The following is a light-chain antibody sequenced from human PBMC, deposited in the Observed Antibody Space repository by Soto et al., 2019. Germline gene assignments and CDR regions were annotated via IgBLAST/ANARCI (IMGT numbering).Light chain of an antibody. CDR3: QQYGSSPPWT. J-gene: IGKJ1*01. CDR1: QSVGSS. V-gene: IGKV3-15*01. CDR2: AVS. Sequence: EVVMTQSPATLSVSPGERATLSCRASQSVGSSLAWYQQKPGQAPRLLXYAVSTRATGIPDRFSGGGSGTDFTLTISSLQSEDFAVYYCQQYGSSPPWTFGQGTKVDIK.